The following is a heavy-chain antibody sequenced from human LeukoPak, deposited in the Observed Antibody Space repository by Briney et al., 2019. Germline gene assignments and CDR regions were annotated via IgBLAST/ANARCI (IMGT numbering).Heavy chain of an antibody. CDR1: GFTFSSHA. D-gene: IGHD3-10*01. CDR3: AKDLWYGSGSYTAEQEVY. J-gene: IGHJ4*02. CDR2: IRGSSDVI. V-gene: IGHV3-23*01. Sequence: PGGSLRLSCAASGFTFSSHAMSWVRQAPGKGLEWVSLIRGSSDVIEYADSVRGRFTISRDNFKNTLYLQMNSLRAEDTAVYYCAKDLWYGSGSYTAEQEVYWGQGTLVTVSS.